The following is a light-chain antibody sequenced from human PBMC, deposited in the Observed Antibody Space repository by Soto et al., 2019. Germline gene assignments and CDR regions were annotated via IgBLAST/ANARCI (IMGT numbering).Light chain of an antibody. CDR1: QSVFYSSNNKNY. CDR2: GAS. CDR3: QQYYRIPWT. V-gene: IGKV4-1*01. Sequence: DIVMTQSPDSLAVSLGERATINCKSSQSVFYSSNNKNYLAWYQQKPGQPPKLLIYGASTRESGVPDRFSGSGSGTDFTLTISSLQAEDVAVYYCQQYYRIPWTFGQETKVEIK. J-gene: IGKJ1*01.